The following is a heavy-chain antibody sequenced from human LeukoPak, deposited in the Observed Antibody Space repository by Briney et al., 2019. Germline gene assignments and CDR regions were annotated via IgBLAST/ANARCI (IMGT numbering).Heavy chain of an antibody. J-gene: IGHJ4*02. Sequence: SETLSLTCTVSGGSISSSSYYWGWIRQPPGKGLEWIGSIYYSGSTYYNPSLKSRVTISVDTSKNQFSLKLSSVTAADTAVYYCARAHLITMVRGVMGGQFDYWGQGTLVTVSS. V-gene: IGHV4-39*07. CDR2: IYYSGST. D-gene: IGHD3-10*01. CDR3: ARAHLITMVRGVMGGQFDY. CDR1: GGSISSSSYY.